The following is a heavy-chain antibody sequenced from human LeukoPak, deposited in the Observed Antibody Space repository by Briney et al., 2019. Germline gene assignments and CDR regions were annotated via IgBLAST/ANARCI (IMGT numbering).Heavy chain of an antibody. D-gene: IGHD3-10*01. Sequence: ASETLSLTCNVSGGSISSSTYYWSWIRQPPGKGLEWIGYIYYSGSTNYNPSLKSRVTISVDTSKNQFSLKLSSVTAADTAVYYCAGVRGGTFDYWGQGTLVTVSS. J-gene: IGHJ4*02. CDR3: AGVRGGTFDY. CDR1: GGSISSSTYY. V-gene: IGHV4-61*01. CDR2: IYYSGST.